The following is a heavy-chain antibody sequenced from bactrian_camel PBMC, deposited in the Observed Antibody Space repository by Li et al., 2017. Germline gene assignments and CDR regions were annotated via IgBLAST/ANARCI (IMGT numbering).Heavy chain of an antibody. Sequence: HVQLVESGGGSVQVGGSLILSCVASGNTVDNKCMAWFRQVPRKEREGVAMIDNNGQTTYADTVKGRFVISKDSAKYILYLQMNSLTPEDTAMYYCTASSGWASKCHLKSDEMAYWGQGTQVTVS. CDR2: IDNNGQT. V-gene: IGHV3S53*01. CDR1: GNTVDNKC. CDR3: TASSGWASKCHLKSDEMAY. D-gene: IGHD6*01. J-gene: IGHJ4*01.